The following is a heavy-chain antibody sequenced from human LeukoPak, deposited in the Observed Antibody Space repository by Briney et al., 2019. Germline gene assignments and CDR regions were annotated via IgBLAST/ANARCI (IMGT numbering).Heavy chain of an antibody. Sequence: ASVKVSCKASGYTFTSYYMHWVRQAPGQGLEWMGIINPSGGSTSYAQKFQGRVTMTRDMSTSTVYMELSSLRSEDTAVYYCARGLEVGATTSGFDYWGQGTLVTVSS. CDR1: GYTFTSYY. CDR3: ARGLEVGATTSGFDY. CDR2: INPSGGST. D-gene: IGHD1-26*01. V-gene: IGHV1-46*01. J-gene: IGHJ4*02.